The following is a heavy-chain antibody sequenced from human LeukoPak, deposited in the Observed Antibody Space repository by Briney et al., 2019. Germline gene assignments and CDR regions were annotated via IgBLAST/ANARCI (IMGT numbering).Heavy chain of an antibody. D-gene: IGHD3-16*01. J-gene: IGHJ4*02. CDR2: INPNSSVT. CDR1: GYTFTGHY. CDR3: ASVDPGNAYLRYDY. V-gene: IGHV1-2*02. Sequence: ASVKVSCKASGYTFTGHYMHWVRQAPGQGLEWVGWINPNSSVTNYAQKFQGRVTLTRDTSISTAYMELSRLRSDDTAIYYCASVDPGNAYLRYDYWGQGTLVTVSS.